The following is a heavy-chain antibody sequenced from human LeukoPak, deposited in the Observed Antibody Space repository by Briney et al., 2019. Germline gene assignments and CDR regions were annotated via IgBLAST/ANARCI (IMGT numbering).Heavy chain of an antibody. CDR1: GFTFSSYG. CDR2: ISYDGSNK. Sequence: PGRSLRLSCAASGFTFSSYGMHWVRQAPGKGLEWVAVISYDGSNKYYADSVKGRFTISRDNSKNTLYLQMNSLRAEDTAVYYCAKGHLRDGYNYDYWGQGTLVTVSS. D-gene: IGHD5-24*01. V-gene: IGHV3-30*18. J-gene: IGHJ4*02. CDR3: AKGHLRDGYNYDY.